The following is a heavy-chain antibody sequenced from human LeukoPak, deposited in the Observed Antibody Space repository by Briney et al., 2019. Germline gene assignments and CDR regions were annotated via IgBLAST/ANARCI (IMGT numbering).Heavy chain of an antibody. D-gene: IGHD4-23*01. CDR2: INSDGRST. Sequence: TGGSLRLSSAASGITFSSYWMHWVRQAPGKGLVWVSRINSDGRSTNYADSVKGRFTISRDNAKNTLYLQMNSLRAEDTAVYYCARSAYPGNSVIEDWGRGTLVTVSS. J-gene: IGHJ4*02. CDR1: GITFSSYW. CDR3: ARSAYPGNSVIED. V-gene: IGHV3-74*01.